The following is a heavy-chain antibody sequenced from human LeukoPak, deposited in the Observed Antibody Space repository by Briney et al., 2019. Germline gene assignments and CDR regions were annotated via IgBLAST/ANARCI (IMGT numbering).Heavy chain of an antibody. CDR2: INPASGAT. J-gene: IGHJ4*02. CDR3: ARGITIFGFSFDY. D-gene: IGHD3-3*01. CDR1: GYTFTGYY. Sequence: ASVKVSCKASGYTFTGYYMHWVRQAPGQGLEWIGWINPASGATTYAQKFQGRVTMARDTSISTAYMELSRLRSDDTAVYYCARGITIFGFSFDYWGQGTLVTVSS. V-gene: IGHV1-2*02.